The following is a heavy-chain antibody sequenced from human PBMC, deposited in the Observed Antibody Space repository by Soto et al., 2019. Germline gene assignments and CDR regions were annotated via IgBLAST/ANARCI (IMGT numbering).Heavy chain of an antibody. Sequence: GESLKISCKGSGYSFTSYWIGWVRQMPGKGLEWMGIIYPGDSDTRYSPSFQGQVTISADKSISTAYLQWSSLKASDTAMYYCARTDYDYIWWSYLPTARYYYMDVWGKGTTVTVSS. CDR1: GYSFTSYW. D-gene: IGHD3-16*02. V-gene: IGHV5-51*01. CDR2: IYPGDSDT. J-gene: IGHJ6*03. CDR3: ARTDYDYIWWSYLPTARYYYMDV.